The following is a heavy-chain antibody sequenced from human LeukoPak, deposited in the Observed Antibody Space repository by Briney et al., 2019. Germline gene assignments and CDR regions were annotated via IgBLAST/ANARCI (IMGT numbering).Heavy chain of an antibody. D-gene: IGHD3-10*01. V-gene: IGHV4-39*01. CDR3: AGTMIRGVIGSYYYYMDV. CDR1: GGSISSSSYY. J-gene: IGHJ6*03. Sequence: SETLSLTCTVSGGSISSSSYYWGWIRQPPGTGLEWIGSINYSGSTYYNPSLRSRVTMSVDTSKNQFSLKLSSVTAADTAVDYCAGTMIRGVIGSYYYYMDVWGKGTTVTVSS. CDR2: INYSGST.